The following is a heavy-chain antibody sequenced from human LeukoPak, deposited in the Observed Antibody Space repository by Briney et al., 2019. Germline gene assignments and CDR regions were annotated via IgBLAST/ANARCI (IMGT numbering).Heavy chain of an antibody. V-gene: IGHV1-3*01. D-gene: IGHD5-12*01. CDR3: ARSYSGYDSGIEY. Sequence: ASVKVSCKASGYSFTNYAMHWVRQAPGQRLEWMGWINAGNGDTKYSQKFQGRVTLTRDTSAGTAYLELSSLRSEDTAVYYCARSYSGYDSGIEYWGQGTLVTVSS. J-gene: IGHJ4*02. CDR2: INAGNGDT. CDR1: GYSFTNYA.